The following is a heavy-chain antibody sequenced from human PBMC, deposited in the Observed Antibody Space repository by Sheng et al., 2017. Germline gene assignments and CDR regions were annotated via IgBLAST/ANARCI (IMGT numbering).Heavy chain of an antibody. J-gene: IGHJ4*02. V-gene: IGHV4-34*01. CDR1: GGSFSGYY. CDR2: INHSGST. CDR3: ASQGGYYDSSGPVDY. D-gene: IGHD3-22*01. Sequence: QVQLQQWGAGLLKPSETLSLTCAVYGGSFSGYYWSWIRQPPGKGLEWIGEINHSGSTNYNPSLKSRVTISVDTSKNQFSLKLSSVTAADTAVYYCASQGGYYDSSGPVDYWGQGTLVTVSS.